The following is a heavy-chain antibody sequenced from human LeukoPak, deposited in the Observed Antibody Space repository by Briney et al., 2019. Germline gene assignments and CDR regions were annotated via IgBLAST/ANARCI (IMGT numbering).Heavy chain of an antibody. CDR2: ISSSSSYI. Sequence: GGSLRLSCAASGFTFSSYSMNWVRQAPGKGLEWVSSISSSSSYIYYADSVKGRFTISRDNAKNSLYLQMNSLRAEDTAVYYCARDWSSDYYDSSVPDYFDYWGQGTLVTVSS. V-gene: IGHV3-21*01. CDR1: GFTFSSYS. J-gene: IGHJ4*02. D-gene: IGHD3-22*01. CDR3: ARDWSSDYYDSSVPDYFDY.